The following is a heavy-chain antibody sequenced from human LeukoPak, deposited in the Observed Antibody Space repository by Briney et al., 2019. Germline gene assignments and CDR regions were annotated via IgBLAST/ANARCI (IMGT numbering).Heavy chain of an antibody. CDR1: GYSFTSYW. J-gene: IGHJ4*02. CDR2: IYPGDSDT. Sequence: GESLKISCKGSGYSFTSYWIGWVRQMPGKGLEWMGIIYPGDSDTRYSPSFQGQVTISADTSINTAYLQWSSLKATDTAIYYCARRDYDRSGYYEDYWGQGTLVIVSS. CDR3: ARRDYDRSGYYEDY. D-gene: IGHD3-22*01. V-gene: IGHV5-51*01.